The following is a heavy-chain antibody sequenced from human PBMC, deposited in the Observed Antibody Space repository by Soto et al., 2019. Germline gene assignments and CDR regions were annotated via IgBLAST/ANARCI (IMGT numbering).Heavy chain of an antibody. J-gene: IGHJ5*02. V-gene: IGHV1-18*01. CDR2: ISAYNGNT. Sequence: ASVKVSCKASGYTFTSYGISWVRQAPGQGLEWMGWISAYNGNTNYAQKLQGRVTMTTDTSTSTAYMELRSLRSDDTAVYYCARDYYYDSSGYYPGWFDPWGQGTLVTLSS. D-gene: IGHD3-22*01. CDR1: GYTFTSYG. CDR3: ARDYYYDSSGYYPGWFDP.